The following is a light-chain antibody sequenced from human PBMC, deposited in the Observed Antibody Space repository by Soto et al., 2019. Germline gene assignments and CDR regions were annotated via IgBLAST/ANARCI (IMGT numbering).Light chain of an antibody. CDR3: QQRSVWPIT. Sequence: EVVMTQSPCTQSVSPGVSFTLSCRASQSVTNNLAWYQQKTGQAPRLLIYVASTRAPGIPARFSGSGYGTDFNLTVSSLETEDFVLYFCQQRSVWPITFGQGTRLEIK. J-gene: IGKJ5*01. CDR1: QSVTNN. V-gene: IGKV3-15*01. CDR2: VAS.